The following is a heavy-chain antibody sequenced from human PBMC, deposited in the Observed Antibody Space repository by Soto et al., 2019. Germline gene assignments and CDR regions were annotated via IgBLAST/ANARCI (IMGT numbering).Heavy chain of an antibody. CDR2: IYSGGST. Sequence: PGGSLRLSCAASGFTVSSNYMSWVRQAPGKGLEWVSVIYSGGSTYYADSVKGRFTISRDNSKNTLYLQMNSLRAEDTAVYYCARGITGTSIDYWGQATQVTVSS. CDR1: GFTVSSNY. D-gene: IGHD1-7*01. V-gene: IGHV3-53*01. J-gene: IGHJ4*02. CDR3: ARGITGTSIDY.